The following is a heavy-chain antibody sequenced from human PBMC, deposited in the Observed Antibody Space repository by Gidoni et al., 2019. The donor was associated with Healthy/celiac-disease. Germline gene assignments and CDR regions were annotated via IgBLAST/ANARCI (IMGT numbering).Heavy chain of an antibody. CDR2: IIPILGIA. CDR1: GGTFSSYA. J-gene: IGHJ3*02. Sequence: QVQLVQSGAEVKKAGSSVKVSCKASGGTFSSYAISWVRQAPGQGLEWMGRIIPILGIANYAQKFQGRVTITADKSTSTAYMELSSLRSEDTAVYYCARGVDSSGYYRHDAFDIWGQGTMVTVSS. V-gene: IGHV1-69*04. D-gene: IGHD3-22*01. CDR3: ARGVDSSGYYRHDAFDI.